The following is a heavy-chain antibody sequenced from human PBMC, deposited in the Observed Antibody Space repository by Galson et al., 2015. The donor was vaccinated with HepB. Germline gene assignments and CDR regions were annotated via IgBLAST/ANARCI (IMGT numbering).Heavy chain of an antibody. D-gene: IGHD6-19*01. CDR2: ISSNGNYK. CDR1: RFVFSNYN. J-gene: IGHJ5*02. Sequence: RLSCAGSRFVFSNYNMNWVRQAPGKGLEWVSSISSNGNYKFYADSVKGRFTISRDNAENSLYLQMTSLRVEDTAVYYCARDWGKAVSGTWWFDPWGQGTLVTVSS. CDR3: ARDWGKAVSGTWWFDP. V-gene: IGHV3-21*01.